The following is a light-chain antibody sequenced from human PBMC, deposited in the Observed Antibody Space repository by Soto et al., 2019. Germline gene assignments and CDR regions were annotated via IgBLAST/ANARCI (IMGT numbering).Light chain of an antibody. CDR2: GAS. Sequence: EIVLTQSPGTLSLYQGERATLSCRASQSVSSRFLAWYQQNPGQAPRLLIYGASSRATGVSDRFSGSGSGTDFTLTISRLEPEDFTVYYCQQYGCPLITFGQGRRLEIK. CDR3: QQYGCPLIT. J-gene: IGKJ5*01. CDR1: QSVSSRF. V-gene: IGKV3-20*01.